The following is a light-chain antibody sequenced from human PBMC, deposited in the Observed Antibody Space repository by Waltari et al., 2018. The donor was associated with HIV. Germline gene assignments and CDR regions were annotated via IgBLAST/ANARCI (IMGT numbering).Light chain of an antibody. CDR3: STSDNNLRRYV. CDR2: RYD. CDR1: TATIGNNY. J-gene: IGLJ2*01. V-gene: IGLV1-47*01. Sequence: QSVLTQPPSASGTPGQTVTISCSGTTATIGNNYVYWYHQLPGMHPKLLLFRYDPRPSGVPDRFSGSKSGASASLAVSGLRSEDEADYCCSTSDNNLRRYVFGGGTRLTV.